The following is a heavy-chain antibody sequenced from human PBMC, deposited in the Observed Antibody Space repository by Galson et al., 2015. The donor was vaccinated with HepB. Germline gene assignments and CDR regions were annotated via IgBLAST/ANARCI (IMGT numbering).Heavy chain of an antibody. CDR3: ARDEAVAGTRAYAFDI. J-gene: IGHJ3*02. V-gene: IGHV1-8*01. Sequence: SVKVSCKASGYTFTSYDINWVRQATGQGLEWMGWMNPNSGNTGYAQKFQGRVTITADESTSTAYMELSSLRSEDTAVYYCARDEAVAGTRAYAFDIWGQGTMVTVSS. D-gene: IGHD6-19*01. CDR2: MNPNSGNT. CDR1: GYTFTSYD.